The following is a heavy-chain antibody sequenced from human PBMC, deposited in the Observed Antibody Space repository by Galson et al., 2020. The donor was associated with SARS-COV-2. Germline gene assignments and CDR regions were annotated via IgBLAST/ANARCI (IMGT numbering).Heavy chain of an antibody. CDR2: IKCTPNNYPT. Sequence: LSLSCAASDFTLSASAVHWVRHASGKGLEWVGRIKCTPNNYPTAYAASVKGRFTISRDDSKNTAFLQMNGLQTEDTAVYYCTTGYCSTTGCYPRFEPWGQGTLVTVSS. J-gene: IGHJ5*02. V-gene: IGHV3-73*01. CDR1: DFTLSASA. CDR3: TTGYCSTTGCYPRFEP. D-gene: IGHD2-2*01.